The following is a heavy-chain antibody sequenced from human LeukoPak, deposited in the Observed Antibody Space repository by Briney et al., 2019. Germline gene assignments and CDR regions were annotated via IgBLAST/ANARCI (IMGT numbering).Heavy chain of an antibody. CDR3: AKDIVVVVAVNLDY. Sequence: GGSLRLSCAASGFTFSSYAMSWVRQAPGKGLEWVSAISGSGGSTYYADSVKGRFTISRDNSKNTLYLQMNSLRAEDTAVYYCAKDIVVVVAVNLDYWGQGTLVTVTS. V-gene: IGHV3-23*01. CDR1: GFTFSSYA. D-gene: IGHD2-15*01. CDR2: ISGSGGST. J-gene: IGHJ4*02.